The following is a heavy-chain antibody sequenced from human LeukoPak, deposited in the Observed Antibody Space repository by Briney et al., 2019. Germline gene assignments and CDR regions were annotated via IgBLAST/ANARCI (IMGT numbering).Heavy chain of an antibody. CDR3: ARDRKGEAIIHDS. CDR1: GFTFSNYC. J-gene: IGHJ4*02. Sequence: GGSLRHSCAASGFTFSNYCMSWVRQAPGKGLEWVANIKQDGSDKSYVDSVKGRFTISRDNAENSLYLQMNSLRAEDTAVYFCARDRKGEAIIHDSWGREPWSPSPQ. V-gene: IGHV3-7*01. D-gene: IGHD3-10*01. CDR2: IKQDGSDK.